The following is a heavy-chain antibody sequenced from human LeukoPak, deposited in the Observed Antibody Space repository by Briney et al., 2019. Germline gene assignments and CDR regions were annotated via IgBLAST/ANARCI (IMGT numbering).Heavy chain of an antibody. D-gene: IGHD3-10*01. CDR1: GITFSSFG. CDR3: ANLIRGGYGMDV. Sequence: GSLRLSCAASGITFSSFGMNWVRPAPGKGLEWVSYISDSSSLTYYADSVKGRFTISRDNAKNSLSLQLNSLRDEDTAVYFCANLIRGGYGMDVWGQGTTVTVSS. V-gene: IGHV3-21*05. CDR2: ISDSSSLT. J-gene: IGHJ6*02.